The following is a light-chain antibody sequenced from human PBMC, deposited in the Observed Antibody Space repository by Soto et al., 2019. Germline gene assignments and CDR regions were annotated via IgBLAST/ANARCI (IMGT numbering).Light chain of an antibody. CDR2: GAS. Sequence: EIVLTQSPGTLPLSPGERATLSCRASQSVSSNYLVWYQQKPGQAPRPLIYGASIRATGIPDSFSGSGSGTDFTLTISRLEPEDFAVYYCQHDANSPFTFGQGTKLEIK. CDR3: QHDANSPFT. V-gene: IGKV3-20*01. J-gene: IGKJ2*01. CDR1: QSVSSNY.